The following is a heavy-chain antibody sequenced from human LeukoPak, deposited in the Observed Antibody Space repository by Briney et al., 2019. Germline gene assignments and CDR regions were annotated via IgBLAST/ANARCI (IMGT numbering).Heavy chain of an antibody. CDR1: GGSISSGGYY. V-gene: IGHV4-31*03. J-gene: IGHJ4*02. Sequence: SQTLSLTCTVSGGSISSGGYYWSCLRQHPGKGLEGLGYISYSGNTFYSPPLKTRLTISVDTSKNELSLNVNPVTAADTSVFSCARVDFNMVRGVQDWGQGTLVTVSS. CDR2: ISYSGNT. D-gene: IGHD3-10*01. CDR3: ARVDFNMVRGVQD.